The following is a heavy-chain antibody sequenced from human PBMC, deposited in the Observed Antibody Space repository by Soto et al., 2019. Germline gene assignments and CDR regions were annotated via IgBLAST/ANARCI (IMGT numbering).Heavy chain of an antibody. CDR3: ARDQEVVLDVYYYGMDV. CDR1: GYTFTSYG. D-gene: IGHD2-15*01. V-gene: IGHV1-18*01. J-gene: IGHJ6*02. CDR2: ISAYNGNT. Sequence: QVQLVQSGAEVKKPGASVKVSCKASGYTFTSYGISWVRQAPGQGLEWMGWISAYNGNTNYAQKLQGRVTMTTDTSTSTAYMELRSLRSDDTAVYYCARDQEVVLDVYYYGMDVWGQGTTVTVSS.